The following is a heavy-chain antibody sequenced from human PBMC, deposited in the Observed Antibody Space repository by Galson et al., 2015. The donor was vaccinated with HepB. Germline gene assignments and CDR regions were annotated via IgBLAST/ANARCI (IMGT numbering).Heavy chain of an antibody. CDR3: ARGSGWLHYYFDY. Sequence: SLRLSCAASGFTFSDYYMSWIRQAPGKGLEWVSYISSSSSYTNYADSVKGRFTISRDNAKNSLYLQMNSLRAEDTAVYYCARGSGWLHYYFDYWGQGTLVTVSS. J-gene: IGHJ4*02. CDR1: GFTFSDYY. V-gene: IGHV3-11*03. D-gene: IGHD6-19*01. CDR2: ISSSSSYT.